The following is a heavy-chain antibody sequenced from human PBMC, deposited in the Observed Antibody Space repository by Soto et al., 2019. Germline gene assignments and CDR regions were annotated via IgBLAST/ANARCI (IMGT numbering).Heavy chain of an antibody. J-gene: IGHJ4*02. V-gene: IGHV3-23*01. CDR1: GFTFSSYA. Sequence: GGSLRLSCAASGFTFSSYAMSWVRQAPGKGLEWVSAISGSGGSTYYADSVKGRFTISRDNSKNTLYLQMNSLRAEDTAVYYCAKDGVGGYSGYEFDYWGQGTLVTVSS. CDR2: ISGSGGST. D-gene: IGHD5-12*01. CDR3: AKDGVGGYSGYEFDY.